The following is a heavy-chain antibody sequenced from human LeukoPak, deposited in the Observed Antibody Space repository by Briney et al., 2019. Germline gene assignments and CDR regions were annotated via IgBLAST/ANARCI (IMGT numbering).Heavy chain of an antibody. CDR1: GFTFSSYS. V-gene: IGHV3-21*01. D-gene: IGHD7-27*01. CDR3: AREAGTGERWYFDL. Sequence: GGSLRLSCAASGFTFSSYSMNWVRQAPGKGLEWVSSIDTSTTYMTYADSVKGRFTISRDNARNSLYLQMNSLRAEDTAVYYCAREAGTGERWYFDLWGRSTLVTVSS. CDR2: IDTSTTYM. J-gene: IGHJ2*01.